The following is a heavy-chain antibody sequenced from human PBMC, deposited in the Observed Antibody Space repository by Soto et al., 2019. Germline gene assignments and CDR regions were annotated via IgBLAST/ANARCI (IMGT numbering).Heavy chain of an antibody. CDR2: LKGDESSA. Sequence: EVQLVESGGGLVQPGESLRLSCTASGFTFSSYWMHWARQAPGKGLVWLSRLKGDESSASYADSVEGRFTISRDNAENTLDLQLNSLRAEDTAVYYCARGGLYAYYQDNWGQGTLVTVSS. CDR1: GFTFSSYW. J-gene: IGHJ4*02. CDR3: ARGGLYAYYQDN. D-gene: IGHD3-16*01. V-gene: IGHV3-74*01.